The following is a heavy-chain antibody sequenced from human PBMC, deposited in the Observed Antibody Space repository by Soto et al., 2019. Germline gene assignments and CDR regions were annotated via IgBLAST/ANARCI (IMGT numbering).Heavy chain of an antibody. CDR1: GFTFSSYS. D-gene: IGHD3-10*01. J-gene: IGHJ6*02. V-gene: IGHV3-48*02. CDR3: ARDSKAYGTYYYYGMDV. CDR2: ISSSSSTI. Sequence: PGGFLRLSCAASGFTFSSYSMNWVRQAPGKGLEWVSYISSSSSTIYYADSVKGRFTISRDNAKNSLYLQMNSLRDEDTAVYYCARDSKAYGTYYYYGMDVWGQGTTVTVSS.